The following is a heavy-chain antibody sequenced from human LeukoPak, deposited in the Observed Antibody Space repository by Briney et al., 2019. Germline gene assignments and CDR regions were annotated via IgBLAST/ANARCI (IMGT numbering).Heavy chain of an antibody. CDR2: INHSGST. CDR3: ARVSDTVTTRGWFDP. CDR1: GGSFSGYY. V-gene: IGHV4-34*01. J-gene: IGHJ5*02. Sequence: PSETLSLTCAVYGGSFSGYYWSWIRQPPGKGLEWIGEINHSGSTNYNPSPKSRVTISVDTSKNQFSLKLSSVTAADTAVYYCARVSDTVTTRGWFDPWGQGTLVTVSS. D-gene: IGHD4-17*01.